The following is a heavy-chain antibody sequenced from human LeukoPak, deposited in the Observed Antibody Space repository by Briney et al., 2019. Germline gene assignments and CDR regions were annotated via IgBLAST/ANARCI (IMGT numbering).Heavy chain of an antibody. CDR3: AKDESYYGSGNAFDI. CDR1: GFTFSSYS. D-gene: IGHD3-10*01. V-gene: IGHV3-21*04. J-gene: IGHJ3*02. Sequence: GGSLRLSCAASGFTFSSYSMNWVRQAPGKGLEWVSSISSSSRYIYYADSVKGRFTISRDNAKNSLYLQMNSLRAEDTAVYYCAKDESYYGSGNAFDIWGQGTMVTVSS. CDR2: ISSSSRYI.